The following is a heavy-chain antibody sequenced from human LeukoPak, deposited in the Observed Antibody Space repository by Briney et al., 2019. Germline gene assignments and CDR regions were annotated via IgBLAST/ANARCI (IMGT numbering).Heavy chain of an antibody. V-gene: IGHV3-30-3*01. CDR3: ARDLNYDFWSGYWDYYYYGMDV. Sequence: PGGSLRLSCAASGFTFSSYAMHWVRQAPGKGLEWVAVISYDGSNKYYADSVKGRFTISRDNSKNTLYLQMNSLRAEDTAVYYCARDLNYDFWSGYWDYYYYGMDVWGQGTTVTVSS. CDR2: ISYDGSNK. J-gene: IGHJ6*02. CDR1: GFTFSSYA. D-gene: IGHD3-3*01.